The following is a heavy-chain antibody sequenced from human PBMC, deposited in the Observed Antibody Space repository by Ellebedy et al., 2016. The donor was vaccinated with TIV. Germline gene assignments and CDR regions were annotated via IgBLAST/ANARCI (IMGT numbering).Heavy chain of an antibody. D-gene: IGHD6-19*01. CDR1: GFTFSDFS. V-gene: IGHV3-21*01. CDR2: ISSSSNYI. J-gene: IGHJ5*02. CDR3: ARGGSVSALYNWFDA. Sequence: PGGSLRLSCALSGFTFSDFSMNWVRQAPGKGLEWVSSISSSSNYIYYADSVKGRFTISRDNAKNSFYLQMNSLRAEDTAVYYCARGGSVSALYNWFDAWGRGTLVTVSS.